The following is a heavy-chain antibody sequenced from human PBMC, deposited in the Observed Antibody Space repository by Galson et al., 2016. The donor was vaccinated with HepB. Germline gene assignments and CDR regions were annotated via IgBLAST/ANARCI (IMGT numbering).Heavy chain of an antibody. CDR2: TYYGEDN. J-gene: IGHJ4*02. CDR1: GASLSGGAYH. Sequence: SETLSLTCTVSGASLSGGAYHWAWIRQPAGEGLEWLGHTYYGEDNRYNPSLEGRVTISIDTSTNQMSLTLRSVSAADTAVYFCGTYLVGHGGTGYWGQGTPVTVSS. V-gene: IGHV4-61*08. D-gene: IGHD3-16*01. CDR3: GTYLVGHGGTGY.